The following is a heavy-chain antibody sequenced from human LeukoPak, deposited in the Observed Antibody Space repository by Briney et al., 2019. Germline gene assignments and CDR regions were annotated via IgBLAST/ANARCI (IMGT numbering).Heavy chain of an antibody. Sequence: SETLSLTCTVSGGSISSGGYYCSWIRQHPGKGLEWIGYIYYSGSTYYNPSLKSRVTISVDTSKNQFSLKLSSVTAADTAVYYCARDPRSGSGFDYWGQGTLVTVSS. D-gene: IGHD6-19*01. CDR3: ARDPRSGSGFDY. J-gene: IGHJ4*02. CDR2: IYYSGST. V-gene: IGHV4-31*03. CDR1: GGSISSGGYY.